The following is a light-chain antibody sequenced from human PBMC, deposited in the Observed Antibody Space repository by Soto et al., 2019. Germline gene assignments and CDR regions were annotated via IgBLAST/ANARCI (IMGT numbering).Light chain of an antibody. CDR2: LAS. CDR1: RDISNS. J-gene: IGKJ1*01. Sequence: HMTHSPSSVSASVGDRITITCRASRDISNSLAWYQQTPGKAPKFLVCLASTLQSGVPSRFSGSGSGTEFNLTISNLQPEDFATYYCQQLNSYPRTFGQGTKVDI. CDR3: QQLNSYPRT. V-gene: IGKV1-9*01.